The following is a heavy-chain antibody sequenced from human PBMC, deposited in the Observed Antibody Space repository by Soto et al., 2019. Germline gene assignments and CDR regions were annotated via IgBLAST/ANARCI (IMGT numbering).Heavy chain of an antibody. Sequence: PSETLSLTCTVGGGSISRYYSSWIKQPPGKGLEWIGYIYYSGSTNYNPSLKSRVTISVDTSKNQFSLKLSSVTAADTAVYYCARLAPGCSGGSCYSVGPRTPDYYHYRDLWGKGTTVTISS. J-gene: IGHJ6*03. CDR3: ARLAPGCSGGSCYSVGPRTPDYYHYRDL. CDR1: GGSISRYY. V-gene: IGHV4-59*08. D-gene: IGHD2-15*01. CDR2: IYYSGST.